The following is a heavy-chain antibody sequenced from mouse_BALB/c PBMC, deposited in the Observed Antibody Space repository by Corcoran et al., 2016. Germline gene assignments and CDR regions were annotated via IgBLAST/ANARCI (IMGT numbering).Heavy chain of an antibody. CDR1: GYTFTDYV. J-gene: IGHJ3*01. D-gene: IGHD2-2*01. CDR3: ARPLYGYEGFAY. Sequence: QVQLQQSGHELVKPGASVKMSCKASGYTFTDYVISWVKQKTGQGLEWIGEIYPGSGSTYYNEKFKGKATLTADKSSNTAYMQLSSLTSEDSAVYFCARPLYGYEGFAYWGQGTLVTVSA. V-gene: IGHV1-81*01. CDR2: IYPGSGST.